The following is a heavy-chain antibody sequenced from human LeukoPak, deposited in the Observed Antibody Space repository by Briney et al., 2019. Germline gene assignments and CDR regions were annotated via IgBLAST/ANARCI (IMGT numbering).Heavy chain of an antibody. V-gene: IGHV3-7*01. CDR3: ASSHDSSGND. D-gene: IGHD3-22*01. J-gene: IGHJ4*02. Sequence: GGSLRLSCVASGLSFSSYWMAWVRQAPGKGLEWVANIQYDGTHKFYADSVKDRFTISRDNAKNSLFLEMNSLRADDTAVYFCASSHDSSGNDWGQGTLVTVSS. CDR1: GLSFSSYW. CDR2: IQYDGTHK.